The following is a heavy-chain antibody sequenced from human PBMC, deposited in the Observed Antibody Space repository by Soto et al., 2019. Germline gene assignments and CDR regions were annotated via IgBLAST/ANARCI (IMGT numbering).Heavy chain of an antibody. V-gene: IGHV3-7*03. D-gene: IGHD2-2*01. CDR3: VKDGGYCSSSTCYAPRNHYFDS. CDR1: GFTFSDYW. CDR2: IKFDGSEK. J-gene: IGHJ4*02. Sequence: LRLSCEASGFTFSDYWMSWVRQAPGKGPEWVANIKFDGSEKQYVDSVRGRFTISRDNSRSSLSLQMNSLRAGDTAVYYCVKDGGYCSSSTCYAPRNHYFDSWGQGTLVTVSS.